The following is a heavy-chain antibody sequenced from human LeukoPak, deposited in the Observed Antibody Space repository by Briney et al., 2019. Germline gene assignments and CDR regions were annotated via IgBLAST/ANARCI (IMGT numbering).Heavy chain of an antibody. D-gene: IGHD4-23*01. Sequence: GGSLRLSCSASGFIFSDFYMNWLRQAPGKGLEWVSGINWNSVSTAYADSVKGRFTISRDNAKNSLYLQMNSLRAEDTAVYYCAREGVTVVTRYLDYWGQGTLVTVSS. J-gene: IGHJ4*02. V-gene: IGHV3-20*04. CDR1: GFIFSDFY. CDR3: AREGVTVVTRYLDY. CDR2: INWNSVST.